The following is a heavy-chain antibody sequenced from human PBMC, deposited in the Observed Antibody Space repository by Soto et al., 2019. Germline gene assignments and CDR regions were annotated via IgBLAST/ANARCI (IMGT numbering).Heavy chain of an antibody. D-gene: IGHD1-26*01. Sequence: SVKVSCKASGGTFSSYTISWVRQAPGQGLEWMGRIIPILGIANYAQKFQGRVTITADKSTSTAYMELSSLRSEDTAVYYCARGRTTTAPTFNYYYYGMDVWGQGTTVTV. CDR2: IIPILGIA. J-gene: IGHJ6*02. CDR1: GGTFSSYT. V-gene: IGHV1-69*02. CDR3: ARGRTTTAPTFNYYYYGMDV.